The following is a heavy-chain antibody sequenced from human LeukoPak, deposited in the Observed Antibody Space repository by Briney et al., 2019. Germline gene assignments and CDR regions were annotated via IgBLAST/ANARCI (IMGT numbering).Heavy chain of an antibody. V-gene: IGHV1-8*03. D-gene: IGHD3-22*01. CDR3: ARMYYYDSSGYSNWFDP. CDR1: GYTFTGYY. J-gene: IGHJ5*02. CDR2: MNPNSGNT. Sequence: ASVKVSCKASGYTFTGYYMHWVRQAPGQGLEWMGWMNPNSGNTGYAQKFQGRVTITRNTSISTAYMELSSLRSEDTAVYYCARMYYYDSSGYSNWFDPWGQGTLVTVSS.